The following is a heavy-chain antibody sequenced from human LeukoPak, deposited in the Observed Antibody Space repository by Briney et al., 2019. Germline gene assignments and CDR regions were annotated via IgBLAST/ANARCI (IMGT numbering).Heavy chain of an antibody. D-gene: IGHD4-17*01. J-gene: IGHJ6*03. CDR1: GYTFTSYD. V-gene: IGHV1-8*01. CDR3: ARAKTTVTTLYYYYYYYMDV. Sequence: ASVEVSCKASGYTFTSYDINWVRQATGQGLEWMGWMNPNSGNTGYAQKFQGRVTMTRNTSISTAYMELSSLRSEDTAVYYCARAKTTVTTLYYYYYYYMDVWGKGTTVTVSS. CDR2: MNPNSGNT.